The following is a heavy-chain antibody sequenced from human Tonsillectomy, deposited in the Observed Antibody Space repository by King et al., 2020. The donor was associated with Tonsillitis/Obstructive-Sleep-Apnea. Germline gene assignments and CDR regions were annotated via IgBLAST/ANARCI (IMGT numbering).Heavy chain of an antibody. D-gene: IGHD2-8*01. CDR2: INPSGGSA. Sequence: VQLVESGAEVKKPGASVKVSCKASGYSFIRNYMHWVRQAPGQGLEWMGIINPSGGSASYAQKLQGRVTMTRDTSTSTVYMELSSLRSEDTAVYYCTRDMWGVSKTYYFDYWGQGTLVTVSS. CDR3: TRDMWGVSKTYYFDY. J-gene: IGHJ4*02. V-gene: IGHV1-46*04. CDR1: GYSFIRNY.